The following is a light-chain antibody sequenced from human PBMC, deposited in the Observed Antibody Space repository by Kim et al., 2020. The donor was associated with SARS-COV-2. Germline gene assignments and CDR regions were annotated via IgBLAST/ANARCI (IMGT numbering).Light chain of an antibody. J-gene: IGKJ1*01. V-gene: IGKV3-20*01. CDR1: QTVSNNY. CDR2: RAS. CDR3: QQYRASRT. Sequence: EIVLTQSPGTLSLSPGERATLSCRASQTVSNNYLAWYQQKPGQAPRLLIYRASSRATGIPDRFSGSGSETDFTLTISRLEAEDVAVYYCQQYRASRTFGQGTKVDIK.